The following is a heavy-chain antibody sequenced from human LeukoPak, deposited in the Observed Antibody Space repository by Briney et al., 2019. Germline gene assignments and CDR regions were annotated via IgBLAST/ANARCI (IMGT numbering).Heavy chain of an antibody. Sequence: GGSLRLSCAASGFTFSSYSMNWVRQAPGKGLEWVSSISSSSSYIYYADSVKGRFTISRDNAKNSLYLQMNSLRAEDTAVYYCARESIIDYGDCFDYWGQGTLVTVSS. J-gene: IGHJ4*02. CDR2: ISSSSSYI. CDR3: ARESIIDYGDCFDY. D-gene: IGHD4-17*01. V-gene: IGHV3-21*01. CDR1: GFTFSSYS.